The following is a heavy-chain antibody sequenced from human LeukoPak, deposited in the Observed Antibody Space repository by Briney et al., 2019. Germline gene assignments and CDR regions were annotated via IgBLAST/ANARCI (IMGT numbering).Heavy chain of an antibody. CDR1: GFTFSSYW. Sequence: GGSLRLSCAASGFTFSSYWMNWVRQAPGKGLEWVANIKQNGREKYYVDSVEGRFTISRDNAKNSLYLQMNSLRAEDTAVYYCARDLDPSSSPFPYYFDYWGQGTLVTVSS. CDR2: IKQNGREK. D-gene: IGHD6-6*01. V-gene: IGHV3-7*01. J-gene: IGHJ4*02. CDR3: ARDLDPSSSPFPYYFDY.